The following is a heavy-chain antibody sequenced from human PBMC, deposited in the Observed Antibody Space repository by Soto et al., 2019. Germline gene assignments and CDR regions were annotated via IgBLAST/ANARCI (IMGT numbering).Heavy chain of an antibody. D-gene: IGHD2-8*02. J-gene: IGHJ4*02. CDR1: GFTFSSYG. Sequence: QVQLVESGGGVVQPGRSLRLSCAASGFTFSSYGMHWVRQAPGKGLEWVAVISKDGSVKYYADSVKGRFTISRDNSQNTGWWQMKRGGAEDTAVYYCTGEVASGYWGQGTLVTVSS. CDR2: ISKDGSVK. V-gene: IGHV3-30*03. CDR3: TGEVASGY.